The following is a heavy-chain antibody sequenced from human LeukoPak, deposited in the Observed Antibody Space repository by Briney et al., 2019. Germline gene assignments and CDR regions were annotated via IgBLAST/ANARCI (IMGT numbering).Heavy chain of an antibody. CDR1: GSTFTGYY. V-gene: IGHV1-2*02. CDR2: INPNSGGT. Sequence: ASVKVSCKASGSTFTGYYIHWVRQAPGQGLEWMGWINPNSGGTNYAQKFQGRVTMTRDTSISTAYMELSRLRSDDTAVYYCATQPDWYTHVPWGQGTLVTVSS. J-gene: IGHJ5*02. CDR3: ATQPDWYTHVP. D-gene: IGHD3/OR15-3a*01.